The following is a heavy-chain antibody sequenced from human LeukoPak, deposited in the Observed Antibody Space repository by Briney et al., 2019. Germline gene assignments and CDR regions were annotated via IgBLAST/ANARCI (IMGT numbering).Heavy chain of an antibody. CDR3: AKGPNGSGSSNWFDP. D-gene: IGHD3-10*01. CDR2: IRYDGSNK. CDR1: GFTFSSYG. J-gene: IGHJ5*02. Sequence: GGSLRLSCAASGFTFSSYGMHWVRQAPGKGLEWVAFIRYDGSNKYYADSVKGRFTISRDNSKNTLYLQMNSLRAEDTAVYYCAKGPNGSGSSNWFDPWGQGTLVTVSS. V-gene: IGHV3-30*02.